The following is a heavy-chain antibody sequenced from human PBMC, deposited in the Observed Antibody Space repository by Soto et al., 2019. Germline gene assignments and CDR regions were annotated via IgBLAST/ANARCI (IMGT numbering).Heavy chain of an antibody. Sequence: PVVSLILSCSASVFAFISYFIHVFLQAPGNGLEWVAVISYDGSNKYYADSVKCRFTISRDSSKNTLYLQMNSLRAEDTSVYYCAKDWTVGAQNKKWFEPWGKGNMVNVYS. CDR1: VFAFISYF. V-gene: IGHV3-30*18. J-gene: IGHJ5*02. CDR2: ISYDGSNK. CDR3: AKDWTVGAQNKKWFEP. D-gene: IGHD1-26*01.